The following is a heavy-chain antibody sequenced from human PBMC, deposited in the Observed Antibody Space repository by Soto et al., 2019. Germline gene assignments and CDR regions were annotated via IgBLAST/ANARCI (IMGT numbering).Heavy chain of an antibody. V-gene: IGHV3-23*01. CDR3: AKVERYYYDSSGYYSAPLF. CDR2: ISGSGGTT. Sequence: EVQLLESGGGLVQPGGSLRLSCAASGFTLSSYAMSWVRQAPGKGLEWVSAISGSGGTTYYADSVKGRFTISRDASKNELYVQMNSLRAEDTAVYYWAKVERYYYDSSGYYSAPLFWGQGTLVTVSS. D-gene: IGHD3-22*01. J-gene: IGHJ4*02. CDR1: GFTLSSYA.